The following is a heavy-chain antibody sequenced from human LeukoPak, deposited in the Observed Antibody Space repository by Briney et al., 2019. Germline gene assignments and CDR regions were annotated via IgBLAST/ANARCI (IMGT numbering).Heavy chain of an antibody. CDR3: ARGLSGTTRDY. CDR2: ISSSSYI. J-gene: IGHJ4*02. V-gene: IGHV3-69-1*01. Sequence: GGSLRLSCAASGFTFSNYWMHWVRQDPGKGLEWVSSISSSSYIYYADSVKGRFTISRDNAKNSLYLQMNSLRAEDTAVYYCARGLSGTTRDYWGQGTLVTVSS. CDR1: GFTFSNYW. D-gene: IGHD1-14*01.